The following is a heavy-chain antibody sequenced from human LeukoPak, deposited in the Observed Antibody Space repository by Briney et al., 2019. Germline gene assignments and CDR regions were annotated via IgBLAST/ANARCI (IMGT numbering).Heavy chain of an antibody. J-gene: IGHJ4*02. D-gene: IGHD3-3*01. CDR2: IYYSGST. V-gene: IGHV4-39*07. CDR3: ARERLPDYYFDY. Sequence: SETLSLTCTVSGGSISSSSYYWGWIRQPPGKGLEWIGSIYYSGSTYYNPSLKSRVTISVDKSKNQFSLKLSSVTAADTAVYYCARERLPDYYFDYWGQGTLVTVSS. CDR1: GGSISSSSYY.